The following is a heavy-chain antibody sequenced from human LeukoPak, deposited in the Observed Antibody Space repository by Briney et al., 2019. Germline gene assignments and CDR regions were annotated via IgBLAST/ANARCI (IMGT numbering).Heavy chain of an antibody. CDR2: VYRSGST. CDR3: AGERTYYYASGSYWAFDY. D-gene: IGHD3-10*01. V-gene: IGHV4-61*02. Sequence: SETLSLTCNVSGGSVSSANHYWNWIRQPAGKGLEWIGRVYRSGSTKYNPSLKSRVAISVDTSKNQVSLRLNSVTAADTAVYYCAGERTYYYASGSYWAFDYWGQGTLVTVSS. CDR1: GGSVSSANHY. J-gene: IGHJ4*02.